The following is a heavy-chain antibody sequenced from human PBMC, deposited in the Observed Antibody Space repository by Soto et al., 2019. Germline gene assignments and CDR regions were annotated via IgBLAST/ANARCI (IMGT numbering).Heavy chain of an antibody. CDR2: ITSSGSEV. Sequence: GGSLRLSCAASGFTFSGSAMTWVRQAPGKWLEYVSSITSSGSEVFHADSVKGRVTMTRDNSKNMLYLQMNSLRAEDTAVYYCTRDTSRDSSARGWFDPWGPGTLVTVSS. CDR3: TRDTSRDSSARGWFDP. D-gene: IGHD6-13*01. J-gene: IGHJ5*02. V-gene: IGHV3-23*01. CDR1: GFTFSGSA.